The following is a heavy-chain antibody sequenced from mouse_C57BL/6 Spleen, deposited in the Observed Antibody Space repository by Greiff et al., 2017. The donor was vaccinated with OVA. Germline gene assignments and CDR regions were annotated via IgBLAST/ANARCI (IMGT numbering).Heavy chain of an antibody. J-gene: IGHJ4*01. CDR3: ARWDGYYVDYAMDY. Sequence: QVQLQQPGAELVKPGASVKMSCKASGYTFTSYWITWVKQRPGQGLEWIGDIYPGSGSTNYNEKFKSKATLTVDTSSSPAYMQLSSLTSEDSAVYYCARWDGYYVDYAMDYWGQGTSVTVSS. CDR1: GYTFTSYW. D-gene: IGHD2-3*01. CDR2: IYPGSGST. V-gene: IGHV1-55*01.